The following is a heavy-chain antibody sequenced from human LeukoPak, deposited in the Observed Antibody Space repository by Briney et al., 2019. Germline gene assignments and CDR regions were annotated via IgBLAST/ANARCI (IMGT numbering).Heavy chain of an antibody. CDR1: GFTFSSYI. CDR3: ARVNGAGDY. V-gene: IGHV3-48*02. Sequence: EAGGSLRLSCAASGFTFSSYIMNWVRQAPGKGLEWVSYISSSSSTIYYADSVKGRFTISRDNAKNSLYLQMNSLGDEDTAVYYCARVNGAGDYWGQGTLVTVSS. CDR2: ISSSSSTI. J-gene: IGHJ4*02. D-gene: IGHD4-17*01.